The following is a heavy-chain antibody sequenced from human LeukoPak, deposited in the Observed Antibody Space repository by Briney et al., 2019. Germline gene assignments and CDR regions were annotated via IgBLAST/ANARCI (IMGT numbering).Heavy chain of an antibody. J-gene: IGHJ4*02. D-gene: IGHD3-22*01. V-gene: IGHV4-39*01. CDR3: ASESKLVVITNY. CDR2: IYYSGIT. CDR1: GGSMSSSRYY. Sequence: SSETLSLTCTVSGGSMSSSRYYWGWIRQPPGKGLEWIGNIYYSGITYYNPSLKSRVTISVDTSKNQFSLKLSSVTAADTAVYYCASESKLVVITNYWGQGTLVTVSS.